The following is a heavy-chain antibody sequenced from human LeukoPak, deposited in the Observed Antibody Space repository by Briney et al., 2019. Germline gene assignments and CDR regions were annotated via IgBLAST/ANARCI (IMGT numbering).Heavy chain of an antibody. J-gene: IGHJ4*02. V-gene: IGHV4-34*01. Sequence: PSETLSLTCAVSGGSFTGYYWSWIRQSPGKGLEWIGEISHAGSTTYNPSLKSRVIISLDTSKNHASLSLSSLTAADTAVYYCARDMTTTPGAYDYWGQGALVTVSS. D-gene: IGHD4-11*01. CDR2: ISHAGST. CDR1: GGSFTGYY. CDR3: ARDMTTTPGAYDY.